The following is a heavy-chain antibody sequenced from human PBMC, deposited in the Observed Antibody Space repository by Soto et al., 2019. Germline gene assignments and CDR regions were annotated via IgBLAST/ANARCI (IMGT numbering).Heavy chain of an antibody. V-gene: IGHV3-23*01. Sequence: EVQLLESGGGLVQPGGSLRLSCAASGFTFSSYAMSWVRQAPGKGLEWVSAITAGGGSTYYADSVKGRFTISRDNSKNTLFLQMNSLRAEDTAVYYCAKDMARYCSGGHCYLGSDYWGQGTLVTVSS. D-gene: IGHD2-15*01. CDR3: AKDMARYCSGGHCYLGSDY. J-gene: IGHJ4*02. CDR1: GFTFSSYA. CDR2: ITAGGGST.